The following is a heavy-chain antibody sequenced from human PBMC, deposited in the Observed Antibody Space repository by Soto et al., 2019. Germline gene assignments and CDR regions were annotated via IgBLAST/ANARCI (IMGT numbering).Heavy chain of an antibody. D-gene: IGHD3-10*01. CDR1: GYSFTTYG. Sequence: QVQLVQSGGEVKKPGASVKVSCKTSGYSFTTYGXXXXXXXXGQGLEWMGWISAYNGNTNYAQKLQGRVTMTTDTXXXXXXXXXXXXXXXXXXXYYCXXXGXAPYYYYGMDVWGQGSTVTVSS. CDR2: ISAYNGNT. CDR3: XXXGXAPYYYYGMDV. J-gene: IGHJ6*02. V-gene: IGHV1-18*01.